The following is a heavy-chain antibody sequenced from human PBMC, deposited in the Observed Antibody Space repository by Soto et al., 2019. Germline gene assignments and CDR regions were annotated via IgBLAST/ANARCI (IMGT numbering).Heavy chain of an antibody. CDR3: AVAVAGSDPTVDY. CDR1: GFTFSSYG. D-gene: IGHD6-19*01. Sequence: GGSLRLSCAASGFTFSSYGMHWVRQAPGKGLEWVAVISYDGSNKYYADSVKGRFTISRDNSKNTLYLQMNSLRAEDTAVYYCAVAVAGSDPTVDYWGQGTLVTVSS. V-gene: IGHV3-30*03. J-gene: IGHJ4*02. CDR2: ISYDGSNK.